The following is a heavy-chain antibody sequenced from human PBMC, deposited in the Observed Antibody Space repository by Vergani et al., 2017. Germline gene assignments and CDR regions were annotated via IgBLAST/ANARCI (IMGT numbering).Heavy chain of an antibody. V-gene: IGHV4-59*01. J-gene: IGHJ3*02. CDR2: IYYSGST. D-gene: IGHD3-3*01. CDR1: GGSISSYY. Sequence: QVQLQESGPGLVKPSETLSLTCTVSGGSISSYYWSWIRQPPGKGLEWGGYIYYSGSTNYNPSLKRRVTISLDTSKNPFSLELSSGTAADTAVYYCACSISGYYGRGAFDIWGQGTMVTVSS. CDR3: ACSISGYYGRGAFDI.